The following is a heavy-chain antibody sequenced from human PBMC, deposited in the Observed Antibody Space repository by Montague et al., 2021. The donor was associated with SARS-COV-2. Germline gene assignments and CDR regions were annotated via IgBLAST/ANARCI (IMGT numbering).Heavy chain of an antibody. V-gene: IGHV3-7*01. D-gene: IGHD2-2*01. CDR3: ARLKYTTSGGNWLDP. CDR2: IKEDGSDK. J-gene: IGHJ5*02. Sequence: SLRLSCAASGFTFSSYWMTWVRRAPGKGLEWVANIKEDGSDKYYVDSVKGRFTISRGNAKNSLYLQMNSLRAEDTAMYYCARLKYTTSGGNWLDPWGQGTLVTVSS. CDR1: GFTFSSYW.